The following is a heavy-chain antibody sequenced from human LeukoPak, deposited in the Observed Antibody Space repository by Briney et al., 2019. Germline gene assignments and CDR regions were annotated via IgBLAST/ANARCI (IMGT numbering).Heavy chain of an antibody. CDR1: GYPIGLDYY. V-gene: IGHV4-38-2*02. CDR3: ARAPSSYESGNGYPNLGWLDP. D-gene: IGHD5-24*01. J-gene: IGHJ5*02. Sequence: PSEPLSLTCKVSGYPIGLDYYWVWIRQAPGRGLQWIGGFHRGRIQYNSAHKSHVTISIDSSKNPFSLRMWPVTAADTAFYFCARAPSSYESGNGYPNLGWLDPWGQGALVTVSS. CDR2: FHRGRI.